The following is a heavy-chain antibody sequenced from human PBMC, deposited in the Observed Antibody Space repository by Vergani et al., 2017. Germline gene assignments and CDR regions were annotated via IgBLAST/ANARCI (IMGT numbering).Heavy chain of an antibody. CDR2: IYYSGST. V-gene: IGHV4-61*01. CDR3: AGEGMGSRNWFDP. J-gene: IGHJ5*02. Sequence: QVQLQESGPGLVKPSETLSLTCTVSGGSVSSGSYYWGWIRPPPGKGLEWIGYIYYSGSTNYNPSLKSRVTISVDTAKNQFSLKLSSVTAADTAVYYCAGEGMGSRNWFDPWGQGTLVTVSS. CDR1: GGSVSSGSYY. D-gene: IGHD1-26*01.